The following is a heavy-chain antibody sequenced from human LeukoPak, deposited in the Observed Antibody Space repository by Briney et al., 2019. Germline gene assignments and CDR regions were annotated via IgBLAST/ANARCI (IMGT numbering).Heavy chain of an antibody. J-gene: IGHJ2*01. CDR2: IYHSGFT. CDR1: GGSISGYY. V-gene: IGHV4-59*01. D-gene: IGHD6-19*01. CDR3: ARDQRCSRYDGGCDQWYFDL. Sequence: PSETLSLTCIVSGGSISGYYWSWLWQPPGKGLEWMGYIYHSGFTDYNPSLRSRITMSVDTSRNQVSLKLTSATAADTAMYYCARDQRCSRYDGGCDQWYFDLWGRGALVTVSS.